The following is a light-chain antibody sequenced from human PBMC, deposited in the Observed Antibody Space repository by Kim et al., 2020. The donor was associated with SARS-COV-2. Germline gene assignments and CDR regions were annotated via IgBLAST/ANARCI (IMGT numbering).Light chain of an antibody. Sequence: LSPGERAALYCRTSQSVGSSLAWYQQKPGQAPRLLIYDAFSRATGIPARFSGSGSGTDFTLTISSLEPEDFAVYYCQQRGNWPLTFGQGTKVDIK. CDR1: QSVGSS. J-gene: IGKJ1*01. CDR2: DAF. V-gene: IGKV3-11*01. CDR3: QQRGNWPLT.